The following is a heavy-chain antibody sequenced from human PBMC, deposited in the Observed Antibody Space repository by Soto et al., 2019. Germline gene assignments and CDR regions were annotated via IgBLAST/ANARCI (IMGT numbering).Heavy chain of an antibody. CDR2: INHSGST. V-gene: IGHV4-34*01. D-gene: IGHD3-10*01. CDR1: GGSFSGYY. J-gene: IGHJ6*03. CDR3: ARGGKNSITMVRGVPGRRGYYYMDV. Sequence: SETLSLTCAVYGGSFSGYYWSWIRQPPGKGLEWIGEINHSGSTNYNPSLKSRVTISVDTSKNQFSLKLSSVTAADTAGYYCARGGKNSITMVRGVPGRRGYYYMDVWGKGTTVTVSS.